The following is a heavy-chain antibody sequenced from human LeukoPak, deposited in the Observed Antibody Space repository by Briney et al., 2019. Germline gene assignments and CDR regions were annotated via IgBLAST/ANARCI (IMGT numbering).Heavy chain of an antibody. CDR3: ASLLTYFDY. Sequence: PSETLSLTCTVSGGSISSYYWSWIRQPPGKGLEWIGYIYYSGSTNYNPSLKSRVTISVDTSKIQFSLKLSSVTAADTAVYYFASLLTYFDYWGQGTLVTVSS. CDR2: IYYSGST. V-gene: IGHV4-59*01. CDR1: GGSISSYY. J-gene: IGHJ4*02.